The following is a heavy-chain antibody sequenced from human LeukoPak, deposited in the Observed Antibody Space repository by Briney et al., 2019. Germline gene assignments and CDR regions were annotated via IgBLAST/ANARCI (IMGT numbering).Heavy chain of an antibody. CDR2: INPDNGGT. CDR1: VYTFTDYY. Sequence: ASVMVSCRPSVYTFTDYYIHWVRQAPGQGLEWMGWINPDNGGTNYAQKFQGRVTMTRDTSIRTVYMDLSRLRSDDTAVFYCTREARVGNWFDPWGQGTQVTVSS. CDR3: TREARVGNWFDP. J-gene: IGHJ5*02. V-gene: IGHV1-2*02. D-gene: IGHD2-2*01.